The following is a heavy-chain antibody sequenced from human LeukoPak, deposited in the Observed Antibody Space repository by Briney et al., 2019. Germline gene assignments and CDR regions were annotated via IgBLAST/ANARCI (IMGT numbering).Heavy chain of an antibody. CDR1: GFTVSSNY. CDR2: IYSGGST. CDR3: ARDWTYCGGDCYPNWYFDL. J-gene: IGHJ2*01. V-gene: IGHV3-53*01. D-gene: IGHD2-21*02. Sequence: PGGSLRLSCAASGFTVSSNYMSWVRQAPGKGLEWVSVIYSGGSTYYADSVKGRFTISRDNSKNTLYLQMNSLRAEDTAVYYYARDWTYCGGDCYPNWYFDLWGRGTLVTVSS.